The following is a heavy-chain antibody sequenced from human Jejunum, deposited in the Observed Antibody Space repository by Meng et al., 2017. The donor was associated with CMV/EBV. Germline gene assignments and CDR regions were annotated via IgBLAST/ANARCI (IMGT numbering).Heavy chain of an antibody. V-gene: IGHV3-30*04. J-gene: IGHJ5*02. CDR2: ISYDGSNK. D-gene: IGHD2-2*01. Sequence: IHWVRQAPGKGLEWVAVISYDGSNKYYADSVKGRFTISRDNSKNTLFLQMNSLRAEDTAVYYCARGGDIVVVPAASRLGNWFDPWGQGTLVTVSS. CDR3: ARGGDIVVVPAASRLGNWFDP.